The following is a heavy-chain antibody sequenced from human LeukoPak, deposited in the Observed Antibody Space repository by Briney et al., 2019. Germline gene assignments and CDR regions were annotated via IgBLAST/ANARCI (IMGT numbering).Heavy chain of an antibody. V-gene: IGHV1-69*04. D-gene: IGHD3-22*01. CDR2: IIPILGIA. CDR3: ARDYDSSGTHDY. J-gene: IGHJ4*02. CDR1: GGTFSSYA. Sequence: SVKVSCKASGGTFSSYAISWVRQAPGQGREWMGRIIPILGIANYAQKFQGRVTITADKSTSTAYMELSSLRSEDTAVYYCARDYDSSGTHDYWGQGTLVTVSS.